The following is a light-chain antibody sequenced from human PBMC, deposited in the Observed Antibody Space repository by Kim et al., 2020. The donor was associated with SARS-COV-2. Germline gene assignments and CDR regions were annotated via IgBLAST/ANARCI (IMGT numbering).Light chain of an antibody. CDR3: QSYDSSLNTYV. CDR2: GSS. V-gene: IGLV1-40*01. J-gene: IGLJ1*01. CDR1: SSNIGGRND. Sequence: QSVLTQPPSVSGAPGQMLTLSCTGSSSNIGGRNDVHWYQLLPGAAPRLVIHGSSNRPSGVPNRFSGSKSGTSASLTITGLQAEDEADYFCQSYDSSLNTYVFGGGTKFTVL.